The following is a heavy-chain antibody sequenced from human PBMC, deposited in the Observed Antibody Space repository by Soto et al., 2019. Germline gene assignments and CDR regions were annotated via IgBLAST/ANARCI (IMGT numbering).Heavy chain of an antibody. J-gene: IGHJ4*02. Sequence: QVQLVQSGAEVKKPGASVKVSCKGSGYTLTELSMHWVRQAPGKGLEWMGGFDPEDGETIYAQKFQGRVTMTEDTSTDTAYMELSSLRSEDTAVYYCATGTYYYDSSGYYQFDYWGQGTLVTVSS. CDR2: FDPEDGET. D-gene: IGHD3-22*01. CDR1: GYTLTELS. V-gene: IGHV1-24*01. CDR3: ATGTYYYDSSGYYQFDY.